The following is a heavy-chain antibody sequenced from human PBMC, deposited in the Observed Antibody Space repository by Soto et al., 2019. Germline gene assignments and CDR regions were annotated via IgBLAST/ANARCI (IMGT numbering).Heavy chain of an antibody. CDR1: GGSISSSNW. CDR2: IYHSGST. CDR3: ARGGYSYGYVLDY. Sequence: SETLCLTCAVSGGSISSSNWWGWVRQPPGKGLEWIGEIYHSGSTNYNPSLKSRVTISVDKSKNQFSLKLSSVTAADTAVYYCARGGYSYGYVLDYWGQGTLVTVS. D-gene: IGHD5-18*01. V-gene: IGHV4-4*02. J-gene: IGHJ4*02.